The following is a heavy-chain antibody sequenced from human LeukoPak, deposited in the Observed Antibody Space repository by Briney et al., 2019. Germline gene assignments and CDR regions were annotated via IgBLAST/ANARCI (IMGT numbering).Heavy chain of an antibody. J-gene: IGHJ4*02. CDR1: GFTFSSYA. D-gene: IGHD2-2*01. V-gene: IGHV3-30-3*01. CDR3: ARDLVVVRALDY. Sequence: GRSLRLSCAASGFTFSSYAMHWVRQVPGKGLEWVAIISYDGSNKYYADSVKGRFTISRGNAKNTLYLQMNSLRAEDTAMYYCARDLVVVRALDYWGQGALVTVSS. CDR2: ISYDGSNK.